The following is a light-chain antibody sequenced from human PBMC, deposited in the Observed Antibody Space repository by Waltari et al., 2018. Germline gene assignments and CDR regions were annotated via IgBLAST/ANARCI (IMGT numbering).Light chain of an antibody. V-gene: IGKV3-11*01. CDR1: QSISSS. Sequence: EIVLTQSPATLSLSPGEKATLSCRSSQSISSSLARYQQKPGQAPRLIIYEASNRATVIAARFSGSGSRTDFTLTISSLEPEDFAVNYCQQRTNWPPEMTFGRATRLGI. CDR2: EAS. J-gene: IGKJ5*01. CDR3: QQRTNWPPEMT.